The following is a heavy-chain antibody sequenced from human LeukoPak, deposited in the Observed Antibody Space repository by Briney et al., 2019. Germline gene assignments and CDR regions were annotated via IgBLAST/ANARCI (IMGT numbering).Heavy chain of an antibody. J-gene: IGHJ6*03. CDR1: GFTVSSNY. CDR3: ARVWEYSNVYYYYYMDV. Sequence: SGGSLRLSCAASGFTVSSNYMSWVRQAPGKGLEWVSVIYSGGSTYYADSVKGRFTISRDNSKNTLYLQMNSLRAEDTAVYYCARVWEYSNVYYYYYMDVWGKGTTVTISS. CDR2: IYSGGST. V-gene: IGHV3-53*01. D-gene: IGHD1-26*01.